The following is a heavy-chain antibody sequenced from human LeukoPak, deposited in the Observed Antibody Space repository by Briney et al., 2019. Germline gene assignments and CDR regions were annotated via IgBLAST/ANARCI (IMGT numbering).Heavy chain of an antibody. Sequence: GGSLRLSCAASGFTVSSNYMSWVRQAPGKGLEWVSVIYTGGSTYYADSVKGRFTISRDNSKNTVYLQMNSLRAEDTAVYYCARDPGASGHDAFDIWGQGTMVTVSS. V-gene: IGHV3-66*01. CDR3: ARDPGASGHDAFDI. CDR1: GFTVSSNY. D-gene: IGHD3-3*01. J-gene: IGHJ3*02. CDR2: IYTGGST.